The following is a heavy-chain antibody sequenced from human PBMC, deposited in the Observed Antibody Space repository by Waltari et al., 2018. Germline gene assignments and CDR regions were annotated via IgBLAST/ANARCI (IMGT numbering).Heavy chain of an antibody. D-gene: IGHD3-16*02. CDR1: GGSFSGYY. J-gene: IGHJ6*03. V-gene: IGHV4-34*01. CDR2: INPIGST. Sequence: QVQLQQLGAGLLKPSEPLSLACAVYGGSFSGYYWSWIRQPPGKELEWMGEINPIGSTNYNTSRKSRVTRSVDTSKNQFSLKLSSVTAADTAVYYCARVGDYIWGSYRYVPYYYYMDVWGKGTTVTVSS. CDR3: ARVGDYIWGSYRYVPYYYYMDV.